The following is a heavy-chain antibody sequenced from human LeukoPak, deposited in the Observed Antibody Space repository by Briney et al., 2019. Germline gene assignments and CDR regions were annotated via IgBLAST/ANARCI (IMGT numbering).Heavy chain of an antibody. CDR2: IYYTGST. D-gene: IGHD3-16*01. Sequence: NASETLSLTCTASGSSISNYYWSWIRQPPGKGLEWIGYIYYTGSTNYSPSLKSRVTISLDTSKKQFSLKLTSLTAADTAVYYCARHPIFGGSNVYAFDYWGQGTLVTVSS. V-gene: IGHV4-59*08. CDR1: GSSISNYY. CDR3: ARHPIFGGSNVYAFDY. J-gene: IGHJ4*02.